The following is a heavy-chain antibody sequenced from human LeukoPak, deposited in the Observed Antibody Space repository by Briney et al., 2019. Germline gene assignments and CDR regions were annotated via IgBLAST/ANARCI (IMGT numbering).Heavy chain of an antibody. CDR2: ISAYNGNT. J-gene: IGHJ4*02. D-gene: IGHD6-19*01. Sequence: ASVKVSCKASGYTFTSYGISWVRQAPGQGLEWMGWISAYNGNTNYAQKLQGRVTMTTDTSTSTAYMELRSLRSDYTAVYYCARALRHLIAVAGINFDYWGQGTLVTVSS. V-gene: IGHV1-18*01. CDR1: GYTFTSYG. CDR3: ARALRHLIAVAGINFDY.